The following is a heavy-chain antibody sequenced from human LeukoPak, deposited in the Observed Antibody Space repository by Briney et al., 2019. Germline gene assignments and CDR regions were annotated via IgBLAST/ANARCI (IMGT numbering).Heavy chain of an antibody. CDR3: ARDSSGWYVLKGMDV. Sequence: ASVKVSCKASGGTFSSYAISWVRQAPGQGLEWMGGIIPIFGTANYAQKFQGRVTITADESTSTAHMELSSLRSEDTAVYYCARDSSGWYVLKGMDVWGQGTTVTVSS. CDR1: GGTFSSYA. J-gene: IGHJ6*02. V-gene: IGHV1-69*01. CDR2: IIPIFGTA. D-gene: IGHD6-19*01.